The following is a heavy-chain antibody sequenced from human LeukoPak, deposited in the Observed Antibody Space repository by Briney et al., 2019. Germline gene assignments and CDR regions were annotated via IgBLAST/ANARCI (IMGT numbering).Heavy chain of an antibody. CDR2: IYYSGTT. V-gene: IGHV4-39*01. J-gene: IGHJ3*01. CDR3: ARRGDSSGYSVGAFDV. CDR1: GGSISSSSYY. Sequence: SETLSLTCTVSGGSISSSSYYWGWIRQPPGKGLEWIECIYYSGTTYYNPSLKSRVTISVDTSKNQFSLKLISVTAADTAVYYCARRGDSSGYSVGAFDVWGQGTMVTVSS. D-gene: IGHD3-22*01.